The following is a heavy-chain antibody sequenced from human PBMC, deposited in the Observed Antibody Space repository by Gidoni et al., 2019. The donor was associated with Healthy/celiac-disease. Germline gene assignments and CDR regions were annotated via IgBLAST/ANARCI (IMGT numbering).Heavy chain of an antibody. CDR2: ISSSSSYI. CDR1: GFTFSSYS. J-gene: IGHJ4*02. Sequence: EVQLVESGGGLVKPGGSLRLSCAASGFTFSSYSMNWVRQAPGKGLEWVSSISSSSSYIYYADSVKGRFTISRDNAKNSLYLQMNSLRAEDTAVYYCARDHYYDFWSGYSDLDYWGQGTLVTVSS. D-gene: IGHD3-3*01. V-gene: IGHV3-21*01. CDR3: ARDHYYDFWSGYSDLDY.